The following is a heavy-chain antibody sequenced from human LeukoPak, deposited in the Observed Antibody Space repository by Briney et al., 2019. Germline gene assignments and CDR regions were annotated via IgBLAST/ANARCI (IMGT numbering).Heavy chain of an antibody. J-gene: IGHJ4*02. V-gene: IGHV3-23*01. Sequence: PGGSLRLSCAASGFTFSTYAMNWVRQAPAKGLEWVSTIGGGGPTTDYADSVKDRFTISRDNSKNTLYLQMNSLRVEDTAVYYCARDLLNDEGSSYFFDQWGQGTLVTVAS. CDR1: GFTFSTYA. CDR2: IGGGGPTT. D-gene: IGHD2-2*01. CDR3: ARDLLNDEGSSYFFDQ.